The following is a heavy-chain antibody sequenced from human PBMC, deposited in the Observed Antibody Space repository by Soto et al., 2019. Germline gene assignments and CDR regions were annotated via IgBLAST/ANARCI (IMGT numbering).Heavy chain of an antibody. J-gene: IGHJ3*02. CDR2: INPNDGST. CDR1: GYTFTSYG. V-gene: IGHV1-46*03. CDR3: ARSIAVAGTSGSPYAFDI. Sequence: ASVKVSCKASGYTFTSYGISWVRQAPGQGLEWMGIINPNDGSTSYAQKFQGRVTMTRDTSTSTVYMELSSLRSEDTAVYYCARSIAVAGTSGSPYAFDIWGQGTMVTVSS. D-gene: IGHD6-19*01.